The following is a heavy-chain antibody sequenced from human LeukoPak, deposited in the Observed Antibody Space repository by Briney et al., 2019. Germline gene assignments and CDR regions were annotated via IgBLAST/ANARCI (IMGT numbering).Heavy chain of an antibody. CDR3: ATRPTPPYYYYYMDV. J-gene: IGHJ6*03. CDR1: GGSFSGYY. Sequence: KPSETLSLTCAVYGGSFSGYYWNWIRQPPGRGLEWIGEINHSGTTNYNPSLKSRVTISIDTSKNQFSLKLSSVTSADTAVYYCATRPTPPYYYYYMDVWVKGTTVTVSS. D-gene: IGHD4-23*01. V-gene: IGHV4-34*01. CDR2: INHSGTT.